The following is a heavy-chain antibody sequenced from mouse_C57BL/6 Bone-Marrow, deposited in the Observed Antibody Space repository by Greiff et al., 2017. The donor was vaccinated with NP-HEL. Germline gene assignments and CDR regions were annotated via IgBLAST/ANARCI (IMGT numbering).Heavy chain of an antibody. CDR3: ARCLGSSYNYAMDY. D-gene: IGHD1-1*01. V-gene: IGHV5-16*01. CDR2: INYDGSST. J-gene: IGHJ4*01. Sequence: EVKLVESEGGLVQPGSSMKLSCTASGFTFSDYYMAWVRQVPEKGLEWVANINYDGSSTYYMDSLKSRFIISRDNAKNILYLQMSSLKSEDTATYYCARCLGSSYNYAMDYWGQGTSVTVSS. CDR1: GFTFSDYY.